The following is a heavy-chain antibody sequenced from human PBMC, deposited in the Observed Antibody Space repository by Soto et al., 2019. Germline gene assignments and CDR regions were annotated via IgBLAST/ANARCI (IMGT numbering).Heavy chain of an antibody. CDR1: GGSISGEGYY. CDR2: IHDSGST. J-gene: IGHJ5*02. CDR3: ARAWTATDGWANWFDR. Sequence: QVQLQESGPGLVEPSQTLSLTCTVSGGSISGEGYYWSWIRQYSGRGLEWIGYIHDSGSTYSNPSLKSRATISVDTSKTQFFLKLTSVTAADTAVYYCARAWTATDGWANWFDRWGQGTLVTVSS. V-gene: IGHV4-31*03. D-gene: IGHD6-25*01.